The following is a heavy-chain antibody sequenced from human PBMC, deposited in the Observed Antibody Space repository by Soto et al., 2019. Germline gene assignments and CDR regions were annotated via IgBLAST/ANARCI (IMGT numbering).Heavy chain of an antibody. CDR3: AKDWGLVSYYYYMDV. Sequence: ASVKVSCKSSGDSFNDYYLHWVRQAPGQGLEWMGWINPNSGVTKYAQKFQGWVTMTRDNSKNTLYLQMNSLRAEDTAVYYCAKDWGLVSYYYYMDVWGKGTTVTVSS. D-gene: IGHD7-27*01. CDR1: GDSFNDYY. J-gene: IGHJ6*03. CDR2: INPNSGVT. V-gene: IGHV1-2*04.